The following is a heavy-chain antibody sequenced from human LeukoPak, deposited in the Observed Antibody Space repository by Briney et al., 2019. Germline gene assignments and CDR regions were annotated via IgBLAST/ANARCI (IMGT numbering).Heavy chain of an antibody. Sequence: ASVKVSCKASGGTFSSYAISWVRQAPGQGLEWMGGIIPIFGTANYAQKFQGRVTITADESTSTAYMELSSLRSEDTAVYYCARDHRIPRITMVRGVNYYYYGMDVWGQGTTVTVSS. J-gene: IGHJ6*02. CDR2: IIPIFGTA. D-gene: IGHD3-10*01. CDR1: GGTFSSYA. V-gene: IGHV1-69*13. CDR3: ARDHRIPRITMVRGVNYYYYGMDV.